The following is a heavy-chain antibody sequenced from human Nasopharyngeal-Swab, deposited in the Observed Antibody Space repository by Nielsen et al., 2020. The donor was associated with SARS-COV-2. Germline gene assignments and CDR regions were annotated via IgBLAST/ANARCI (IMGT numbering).Heavy chain of an antibody. V-gene: IGHV4-34*01. CDR3: ARGQGPRHYYDSSGYYYDVLGRGYYFDY. D-gene: IGHD3-22*01. Sequence: WIRQPPGKGLDFLFYINHSGSTNYNPSLKSRVTISVDTSKNQFSLKLSSVTAADTAVYYCARGQGPRHYYDSSGYYYDVLGRGYYFDYWGQGTLVTVSS. CDR2: INHSGST. J-gene: IGHJ4*02.